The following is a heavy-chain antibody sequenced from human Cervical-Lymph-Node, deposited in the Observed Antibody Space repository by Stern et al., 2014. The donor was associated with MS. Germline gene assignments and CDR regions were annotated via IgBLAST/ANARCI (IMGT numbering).Heavy chain of an antibody. CDR2: IYHSGIT. J-gene: IGHJ3*02. V-gene: IGHV4-31*03. CDR3: ARDWGNCTSTTCSDALDI. Sequence: QVQLQESGPGLVKPSQTMSLTCSVSGGSVSNGAYYWNWIRQAPGKGLEWIGDIYHSGITHYNPSLKSRVTMSVDTSKNEFSLRLTSVTATDTAVYYCARDWGNCTSTTCSDALDIWGQGRMVTVSS. CDR1: GGSVSNGAYY. D-gene: IGHD2-2*01.